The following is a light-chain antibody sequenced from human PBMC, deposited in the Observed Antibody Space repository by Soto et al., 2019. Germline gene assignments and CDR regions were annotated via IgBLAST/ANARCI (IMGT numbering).Light chain of an antibody. Sequence: EIVLAHSPGILSLSPWEIATLSCRASQSVSNDFLAWYQQNPGQAPRLLIYGASTRATDVPDRFSGSGSGADFSLSISRLEPEDFAVYYCQQRGNWPSFGGGTKVDIK. CDR3: QQRGNWPS. J-gene: IGKJ4*01. CDR1: QSVSNDF. CDR2: GAS. V-gene: IGKV3D-20*02.